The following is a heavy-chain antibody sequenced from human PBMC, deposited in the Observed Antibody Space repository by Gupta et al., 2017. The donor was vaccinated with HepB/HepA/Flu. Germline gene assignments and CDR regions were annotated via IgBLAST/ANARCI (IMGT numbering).Heavy chain of an antibody. CDR3: ARGMGYEGARPGY. Sequence: EVQLVESGGGLVKPVWSLRLSCAASGFTFSSYSMNWVRQAPGKGREWVSYISSSSSYIYYADSVNGRFTISRDNAKKSLYLQMNGLRDEDTAVYYCARGMGYEGARPGYWGQGTLVTVSS. V-gene: IGHV3-21*01. J-gene: IGHJ4*02. CDR2: ISSSSSYI. CDR1: GFTFSSYS. D-gene: IGHD2-8*01.